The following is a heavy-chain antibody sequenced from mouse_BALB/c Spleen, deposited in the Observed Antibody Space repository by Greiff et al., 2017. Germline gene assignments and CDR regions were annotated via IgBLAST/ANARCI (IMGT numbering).Heavy chain of an antibody. J-gene: IGHJ2*01. CDR2: INPYNGDT. CDR3: GSDYDYDDIDY. Sequence: VQLKESGPELVKPGASVKISCKASGYSFTGYFMNWVKQSHGKSLEWIGRINPYNGDTFYNQKFKGKATLTVDKSSSTAHMELLSLTSEDSAVYYCGSDYDYDDIDYWGQGTTLTVSS. D-gene: IGHD2-4*01. V-gene: IGHV1-37*01. CDR1: GYSFTGYF.